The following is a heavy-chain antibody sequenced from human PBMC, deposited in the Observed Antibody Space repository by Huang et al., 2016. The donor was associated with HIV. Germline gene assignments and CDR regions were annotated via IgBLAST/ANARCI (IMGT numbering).Heavy chain of an antibody. D-gene: IGHD5-12*01. V-gene: IGHV1-69*13. CDR1: GGGSSSYA. CDR3: ARSGPRWGLATIWTLVY. J-gene: IGHJ4*02. CDR2: SIPIFGTT. Sequence: QVQLVQSGAEVKKPGSSVKLSCQSSGGGSSSYAISWVRQARGQGVEWMGGSIPIFGTTDYAPRFQGRVTITADEATNTAYIELSSLEYDDTALYYCARSGPRWGLATIWTLVYWGQGTLVTVSS.